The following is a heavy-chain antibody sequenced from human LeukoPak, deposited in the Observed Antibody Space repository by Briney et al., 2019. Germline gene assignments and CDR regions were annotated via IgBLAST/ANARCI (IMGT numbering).Heavy chain of an antibody. Sequence: PGRSLRLSCAASGFTFSSYGMHWVRQAPGKGLEWVAVIWYDGSNKYYADSVKGRFTISRDNSKNTLYLQMNSLRAEDTAVYYCAEEAIAVAGSQPFDYWGQGTLVTVSS. CDR3: AEEAIAVAGSQPFDY. D-gene: IGHD6-19*01. CDR2: IWYDGSNK. J-gene: IGHJ4*02. V-gene: IGHV3-33*06. CDR1: GFTFSSYG.